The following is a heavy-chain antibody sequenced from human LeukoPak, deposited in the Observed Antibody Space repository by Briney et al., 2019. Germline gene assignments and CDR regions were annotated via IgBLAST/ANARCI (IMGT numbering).Heavy chain of an antibody. D-gene: IGHD6-19*01. CDR3: ARYRSAWSY. Sequence: GGSLRLSCAASGFTYWNYWMSWVRPAPGKGLEWVANIKLDGSEKYYVDSVKGRFTISRDKAGKSLYLQMTSLRAEDTAVYYCARYRSAWSYWGQGTLVTVSS. V-gene: IGHV3-7*05. CDR2: IKLDGSEK. CDR1: GFTYWNYW. J-gene: IGHJ4*02.